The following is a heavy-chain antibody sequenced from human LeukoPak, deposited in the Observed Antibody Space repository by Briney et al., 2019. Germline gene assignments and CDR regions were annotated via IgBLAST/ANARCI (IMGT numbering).Heavy chain of an antibody. V-gene: IGHV3-74*01. CDR1: GFNFSDYW. CDR2: VKSDGSIL. Sequence: GGSLRLSCAASGFNFSDYWMNWGRQAPEKGLVWVSRVKSDGSILSNADSVRGRFTISRDNTKNTLYLQMNSLRAEDTAVYYCARGIYALGIWGQGTTVTVSS. CDR3: ARGIYALGI. J-gene: IGHJ6*02.